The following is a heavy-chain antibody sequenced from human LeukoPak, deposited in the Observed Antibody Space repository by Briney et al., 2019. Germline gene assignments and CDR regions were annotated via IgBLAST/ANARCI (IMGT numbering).Heavy chain of an antibody. V-gene: IGHV3-74*01. CDR2: IKTDGTT. CDR1: GFTLSSYW. D-gene: IGHD2-15*01. J-gene: IGHJ4*02. Sequence: GGSLRLSCAASGFTLSSYWMYWVRQAPGKGLVWISRIKTDGTTSYADSVKGRFTISRDNAENTLYMQMNSLRVEDTALYYCARDLGGGNCYWGQGILVTVSP. CDR3: ARDLGGGNCY.